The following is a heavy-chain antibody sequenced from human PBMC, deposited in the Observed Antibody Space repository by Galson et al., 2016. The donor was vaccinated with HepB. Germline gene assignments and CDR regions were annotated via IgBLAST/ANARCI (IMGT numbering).Heavy chain of an antibody. CDR3: ARRRGIDDYGDYYVDY. J-gene: IGHJ4*02. CDR2: IYPGDSDT. CDR1: GYTFSSYS. D-gene: IGHD4-17*01. Sequence: QSGAEVKKPGESLKISCKGSGYTFSSYSIGWVRQMPGKGLEWLGIIYPGDSDTTYSPSFQGQVTISADKSITTAYLQWSTLKASDTAMYYCARRRGIDDYGDYYVDYWGQGTLVTVSS. V-gene: IGHV5-51*01.